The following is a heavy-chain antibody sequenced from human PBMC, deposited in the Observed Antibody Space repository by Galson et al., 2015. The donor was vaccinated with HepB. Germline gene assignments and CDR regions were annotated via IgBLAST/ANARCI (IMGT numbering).Heavy chain of an antibody. J-gene: IGHJ4*02. CDR2: IIPNSDIT. V-gene: IGHV1-69*10. D-gene: IGHD2-15*01. CDR3: ARDRGYCSGGTCSYYYFDY. CDR1: GGTFRSYA. Sequence: SVKVSCKAPGGTFRSYAISWVRQAPGQGLEWVGGIIPNSDITNYTQKFQGRVTITADKSTSTAYMELSSLRSEDTAVYYCARDRGYCSGGTCSYYYFDYWGQGSLVTVSS.